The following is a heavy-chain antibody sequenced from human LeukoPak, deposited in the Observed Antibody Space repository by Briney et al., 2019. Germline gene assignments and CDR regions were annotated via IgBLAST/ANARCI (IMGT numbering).Heavy chain of an antibody. J-gene: IGHJ4*02. D-gene: IGHD6-19*01. CDR1: GGSISSSSYY. CDR2: IYYSGST. V-gene: IGHV4-39*07. Sequence: SETLSLTCTVSGGSISSSSYYWGWIRQPPGKGLEWIGSIYYSGSTYYNPSLKSRVTISVDTSKNQFSLKLSSVTAADTAVYYCARAVAGRIFDYWGQGTLVTVSS. CDR3: ARAVAGRIFDY.